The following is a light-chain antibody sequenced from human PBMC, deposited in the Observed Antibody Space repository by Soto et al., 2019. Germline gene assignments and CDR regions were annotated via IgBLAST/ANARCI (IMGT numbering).Light chain of an antibody. CDR2: AAS. CDR1: QGISSY. J-gene: IGKJ4*01. Sequence: ATRMTQSPSSLSASTGDRVTITCRASQGISSYLAWYQQKPGKAPKLLIYAASTLQSGVPSRFSGSGSGTDFTLTISCLQSEDFATYYCQQYYSYPHTFGGGTKVDIK. V-gene: IGKV1-8*01. CDR3: QQYYSYPHT.